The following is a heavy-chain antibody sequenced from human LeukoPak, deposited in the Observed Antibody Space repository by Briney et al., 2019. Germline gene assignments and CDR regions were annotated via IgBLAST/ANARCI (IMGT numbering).Heavy chain of an antibody. Sequence: SETLSLTCAVSGGSISSSNWWSWVRQPPGKGLEXXXXXYHSGSTNYNPSLKSXVTISVDKSKNQFSLKLSSVTAADTAVYYCARVRGVYYYDSSWLDYWGQGTLVTVSS. D-gene: IGHD3-22*01. CDR1: GGSISSSNW. V-gene: IGHV4-4*02. CDR2: XYHSGST. CDR3: ARVRGVYYYDSSWLDY. J-gene: IGHJ4*02.